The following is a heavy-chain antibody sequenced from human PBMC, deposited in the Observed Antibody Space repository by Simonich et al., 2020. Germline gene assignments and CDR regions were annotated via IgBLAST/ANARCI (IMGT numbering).Heavy chain of an antibody. CDR2: IYYSRST. CDR3: ARHDRWLQFYFDY. D-gene: IGHD5-12*01. CDR1: GGSISSYY. J-gene: IGHJ4*02. V-gene: IGHV4-59*08. Sequence: QVQLQESGPGLVKPSETLSLTCTVSGGSISSYYWSWIRQPPGKGLEWIGYIYYSRSTNSTPSLKGRVTISVDTSKNQFSLKLSSVTAADTAVYYCARHDRWLQFYFDYWGQGTLVTVSS.